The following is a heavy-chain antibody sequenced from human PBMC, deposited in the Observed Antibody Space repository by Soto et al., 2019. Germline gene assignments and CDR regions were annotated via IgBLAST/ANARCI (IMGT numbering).Heavy chain of an antibody. Sequence: QVQLVESGGGVVQPGRSLRLSCAASGFTFSSYAMHWVRQAPGKGLEWVAVISYDGSNKYYADSVKGRFTISRDNSKNTLYLQMNSLRAEDTAVYYCARGVYDYGDYGSSYFDYWGQGTLVTVSS. V-gene: IGHV3-30-3*01. D-gene: IGHD4-17*01. CDR2: ISYDGSNK. J-gene: IGHJ4*02. CDR1: GFTFSSYA. CDR3: ARGVYDYGDYGSSYFDY.